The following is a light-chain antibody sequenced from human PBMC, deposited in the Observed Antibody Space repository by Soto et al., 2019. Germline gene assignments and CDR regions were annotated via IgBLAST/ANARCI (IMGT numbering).Light chain of an antibody. CDR1: SSNIGAVFD. V-gene: IGLV1-40*01. CDR3: QSYDSGLSGRL. Sequence: QSVLTQPPSVSGAPGQRVTISCTGSSSNIGAVFDVHWYQQVPGTAPKLLIYENTKRPSGVPDRFSGSKSGTSASLAITGLQAEYEADYYCQSYDSGLSGRLFGGGTKLTVL. J-gene: IGLJ2*01. CDR2: ENT.